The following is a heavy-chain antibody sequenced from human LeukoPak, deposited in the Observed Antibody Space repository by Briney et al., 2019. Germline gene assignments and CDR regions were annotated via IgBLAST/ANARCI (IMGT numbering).Heavy chain of an antibody. Sequence: GGSLRLSCAASGFTFSSYSMNWVRQAPGKGLEWVSYISSSSSTIYYADSVEGRFTISRDNAKNSLYLQMNSLRAEDTAVYYCARVGLWPDQESGAFDIWGQGTMVTVSS. CDR1: GFTFSSYS. D-gene: IGHD3-10*01. V-gene: IGHV3-48*01. CDR2: ISSSSSTI. CDR3: ARVGLWPDQESGAFDI. J-gene: IGHJ3*02.